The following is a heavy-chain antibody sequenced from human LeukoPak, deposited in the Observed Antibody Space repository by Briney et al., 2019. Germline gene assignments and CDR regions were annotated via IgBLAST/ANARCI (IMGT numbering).Heavy chain of an antibody. CDR3: ARISYGAMVIDY. D-gene: IGHD5-18*01. V-gene: IGHV2-70*11. Sequence: SGPTLVNPTQPLTLTCTFSGFSLSTSGMCVSWIRQPPGKALEWLARIDWDDDKYYSTSLKTRLTISKDTSKNQVVLTMTNMDPVDTATYYCARISYGAMVIDYWGQGTLVTVSS. J-gene: IGHJ4*02. CDR2: IDWDDDK. CDR1: GFSLSTSGMC.